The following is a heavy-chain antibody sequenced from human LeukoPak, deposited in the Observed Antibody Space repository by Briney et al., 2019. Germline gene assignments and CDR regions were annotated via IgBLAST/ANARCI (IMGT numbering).Heavy chain of an antibody. CDR2: IYYSGST. CDR1: GGSINSYY. D-gene: IGHD1-26*01. Sequence: SETLPLTCTVSGGSINSYYWSWIRQPPGKGLEWIAYIYYSGSTSYNPSLKSRVTISVDTSKNQFSLKLNSVTAADTAMYYCARLFHPALSGNYPFDYWGQGTLVTVSS. CDR3: ARLFHPALSGNYPFDY. J-gene: IGHJ4*02. V-gene: IGHV4-59*01.